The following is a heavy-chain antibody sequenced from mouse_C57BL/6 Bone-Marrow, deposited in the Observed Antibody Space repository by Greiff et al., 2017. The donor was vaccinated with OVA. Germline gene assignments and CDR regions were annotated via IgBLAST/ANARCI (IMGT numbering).Heavy chain of an antibody. CDR2: IDPETVGT. CDR1: GYTFTDYE. J-gene: IGHJ3*01. Sequence: QVQLQQSGAELVRPGASVTLSCKASGYTFTDYEMHWVKQTPVHGLEWIGAIDPETVGTAYNQKFKGKAILTADKSSSTAYMELRSLTSEDSAVYYCTRIYYYGSRGFAYWGQGTLVTVSA. D-gene: IGHD1-1*01. V-gene: IGHV1-15*01. CDR3: TRIYYYGSRGFAY.